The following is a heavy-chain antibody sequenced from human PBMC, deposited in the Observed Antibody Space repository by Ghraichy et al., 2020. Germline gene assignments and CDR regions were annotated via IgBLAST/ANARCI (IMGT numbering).Heavy chain of an antibody. V-gene: IGHV4-39*01. CDR3: AGFSSGWSGEWYFEL. CDR2: IYYCGST. J-gene: IGHJ2*01. D-gene: IGHD6-19*01. CDR1: GGSISRRRYY. Sequence: SETLSLTCAVSGGSISRRRYYWGWLRQPPGKGLECIGSIYYCGSTYYNPSLNTRVTISVDTSKNQFSLKLNSVTAADTAVYYCAGFSSGWSGEWYFELWGLGALVPVSS.